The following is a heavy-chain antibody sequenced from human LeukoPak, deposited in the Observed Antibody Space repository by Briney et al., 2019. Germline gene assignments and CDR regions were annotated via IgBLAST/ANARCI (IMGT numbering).Heavy chain of an antibody. CDR1: GYTFTCYY. D-gene: IGHD2-8*01. CDR2: INPNNGGT. CDR3: AREQEKGGYCTNGVCYTSNWFDP. V-gene: IGHV1-2*02. Sequence: GASVTASCTASGYTFTCYYMHWVRQAPGQGLEWMGWINPNNGGTNYAPKFQGRVTMTRDTSISTAYMELSRLRSDDTAVYYCAREQEKGGYCTNGVCYTSNWFDPWGQGTLVTVSS. J-gene: IGHJ5*02.